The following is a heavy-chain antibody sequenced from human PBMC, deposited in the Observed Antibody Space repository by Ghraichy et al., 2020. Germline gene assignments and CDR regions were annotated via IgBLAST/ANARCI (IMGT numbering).Heavy chain of an antibody. CDR2: IKQDGSEK. CDR1: GFTFRSYW. D-gene: IGHD2-15*01. Sequence: GGSLRLSCVASGFTFRSYWMSWVRQAPGKGLEWVANIKQDGSEKYSVDSVKGRFTISRDNAKNSLYLQMNSLRVEDTAVYYCAREGKYCSGDSCYLGVFDCWAQGPLATVSS. V-gene: IGHV3-7*01. J-gene: IGHJ4*02. CDR3: AREGKYCSGDSCYLGVFDC.